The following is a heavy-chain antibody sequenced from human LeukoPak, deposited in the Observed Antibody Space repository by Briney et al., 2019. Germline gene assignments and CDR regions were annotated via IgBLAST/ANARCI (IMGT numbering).Heavy chain of an antibody. V-gene: IGHV3-23*01. CDR2: IRGTGSST. D-gene: IGHD3-22*01. J-gene: IGHJ4*02. Sequence: PGXXLXGXSAIRGTGSSTYYADSVKGRFTISRDNSKSTLYLQMNSLRAEDTAIYFCTKEYDYSGYLGQGRGYFDYWGQGTLVTVSS. CDR3: TKEYDYSGYLGQGRGYFDY.